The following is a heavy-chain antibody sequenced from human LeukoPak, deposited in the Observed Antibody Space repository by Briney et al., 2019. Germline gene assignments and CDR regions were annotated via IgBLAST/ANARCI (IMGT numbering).Heavy chain of an antibody. Sequence: PSETLSLTCAVSGYSISSGYYWGWIRQPPGKGVEWIGCIYHSGSPYYNPSLKSRVTISVDTSKNQFSLKLSSVTAADTAVYYCASPSGSHPYAFDIWGQGTMVTVSS. CDR2: IYHSGSP. D-gene: IGHD1-26*01. CDR1: GYSISSGYY. CDR3: ASPSGSHPYAFDI. J-gene: IGHJ3*02. V-gene: IGHV4-38-2*01.